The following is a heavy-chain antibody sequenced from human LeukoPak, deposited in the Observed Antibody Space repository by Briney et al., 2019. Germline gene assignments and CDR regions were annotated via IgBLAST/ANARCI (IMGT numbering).Heavy chain of an antibody. Sequence: PSETLSLTCTVSGGSIIRYYWSWIRQPPGKGLEWIGYIYYSGSTNYSPSLKSRVTISIDTSKNQFSLKLNSVTAADTAVYYCARAYYGSGSYEYYYGMDVWGQGTTATVSS. J-gene: IGHJ6*02. CDR2: IYYSGST. V-gene: IGHV4-59*01. CDR1: GGSIIRYY. D-gene: IGHD3-10*01. CDR3: ARAYYGSGSYEYYYGMDV.